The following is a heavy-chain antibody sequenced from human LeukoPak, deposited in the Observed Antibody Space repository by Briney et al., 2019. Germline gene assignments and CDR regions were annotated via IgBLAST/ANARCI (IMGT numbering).Heavy chain of an antibody. J-gene: IGHJ4*02. V-gene: IGHV3-7*01. CDR1: GFTFDSNS. CDR2: IKQDGSEK. Sequence: PGGSLRFSCAASGFTFDSNSMSWVRQAPGKGLEWVANIKQDGSEKYYVDSVKGRFTISRDNAKNSLYLQMNSLRAEDTAVYYCAKNWGSLDYWGPGSLVTVSS. D-gene: IGHD7-27*01. CDR3: AKNWGSLDY.